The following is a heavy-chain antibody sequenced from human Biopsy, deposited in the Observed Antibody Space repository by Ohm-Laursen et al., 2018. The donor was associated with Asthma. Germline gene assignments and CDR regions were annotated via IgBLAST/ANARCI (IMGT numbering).Heavy chain of an antibody. D-gene: IGHD5-12*01. Sequence: SLRLSCAASGFMFRSFGMHWVRQAPGRGLEWVAVISYDGNHKFYEDSVKGRFAISRDNSKNTLYLQMNSLRTEDTAVYYCAKRRGYSGHDNDYWGQGTLVIVSS. CDR1: GFMFRSFG. V-gene: IGHV3-30*18. CDR3: AKRRGYSGHDNDY. CDR2: ISYDGNHK. J-gene: IGHJ4*02.